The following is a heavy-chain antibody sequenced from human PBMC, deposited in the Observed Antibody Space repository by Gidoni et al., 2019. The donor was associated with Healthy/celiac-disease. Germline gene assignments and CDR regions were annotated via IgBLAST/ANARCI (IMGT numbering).Heavy chain of an antibody. D-gene: IGHD3-3*01. J-gene: IGHJ4*02. V-gene: IGHV3-23*01. CDR1: GFHFSSYA. CDR2: ISGSGGST. Sequence: EVKLLESGGGLLQPGGSLRLSCAASGFHFSSYAMRWARQAPGKGLEWVSAISGSGGSTYYADSVKGRFTISRDNSKNTLYLQMNSLRAEDTAVYYCAKAGYDFWSGALDYWGQGTLVTVSS. CDR3: AKAGYDFWSGALDY.